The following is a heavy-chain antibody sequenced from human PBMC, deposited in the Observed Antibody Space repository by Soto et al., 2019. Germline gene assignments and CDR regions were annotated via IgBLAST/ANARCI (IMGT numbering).Heavy chain of an antibody. CDR2: IYYSGST. CDR1: GGSISSGDYY. Sequence: LSLTCTVSGGSISSGDYYWSWIRQPPGKGLEWIGYIYYSGSTYYNPSLKSRVTISVDTSKNQFSLKLSSVTAADTAVYYCARGFGFLEWSGYDYWGQGTLVTVSS. D-gene: IGHD3-3*01. CDR3: ARGFGFLEWSGYDY. J-gene: IGHJ4*02. V-gene: IGHV4-30-4*01.